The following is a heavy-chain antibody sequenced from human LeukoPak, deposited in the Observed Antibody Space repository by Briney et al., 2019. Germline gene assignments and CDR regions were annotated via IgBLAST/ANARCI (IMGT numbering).Heavy chain of an antibody. D-gene: IGHD2-2*01. Sequence: PSETLSLTCTVSGGSISSSSYYWGWIRQPPGKGLEWIGSIYYSGSTYYNPSLKSRVTISVDTSKNQFSLKLSSVTAADTAVYYCARCGVPAANRWFDPWGQGTLVTVSS. CDR3: ARCGVPAANRWFDP. V-gene: IGHV4-39*01. CDR2: IYYSGST. J-gene: IGHJ5*02. CDR1: GGSISSSSYY.